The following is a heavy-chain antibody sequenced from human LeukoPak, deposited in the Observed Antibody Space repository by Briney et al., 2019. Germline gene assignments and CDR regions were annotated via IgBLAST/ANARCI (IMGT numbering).Heavy chain of an antibody. D-gene: IGHD3-3*01. Sequence: ASVKVSCRASGGTFSRHTISWVRQAPGQGLEWMGGIIPIFGTANYAQKFQGRVTITTDESTSTAYMELSSLRSEDTAVYYCARDRFLEWLLTDYWGQGTLVTVSS. CDR1: GGTFSRHT. CDR2: IIPIFGTA. J-gene: IGHJ4*02. CDR3: ARDRFLEWLLTDY. V-gene: IGHV1-69*05.